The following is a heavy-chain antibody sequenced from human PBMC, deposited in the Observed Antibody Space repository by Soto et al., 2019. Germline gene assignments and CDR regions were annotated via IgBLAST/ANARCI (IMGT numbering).Heavy chain of an antibody. J-gene: IGHJ5*02. Sequence: PSETLSLTCAVYGGSFSGYYWGWIRQPPGKRLEWIGSIYYSGSTYYNPSLKSRVTISVDTSKNQFSLKLSSVTAADTAVYYCASPAETPDRLGGGRGNWFDPWGQGTLVTVSS. CDR2: IYYSGST. V-gene: IGHV4-39*01. CDR3: ASPAETPDRLGGGRGNWFDP. CDR1: GGSFSGYY. D-gene: IGHD3-16*01.